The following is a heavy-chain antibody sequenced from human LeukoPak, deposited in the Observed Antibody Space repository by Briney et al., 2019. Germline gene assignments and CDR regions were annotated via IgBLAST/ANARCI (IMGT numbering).Heavy chain of an antibody. CDR1: DGSFSGYY. V-gene: IGHV4-34*01. Sequence: SETLSLTCAVYDGSFSGYYCSWIRQPPGKGLEWIGEINHSGSANYNPSLKSRVTIFLDTSKNQFSLNLSSVTAADTAVYYCARHKGYSYGYGYYFDYWGQGTLVTVSS. CDR2: INHSGSA. CDR3: ARHKGYSYGYGYYFDY. D-gene: IGHD5-18*01. J-gene: IGHJ4*02.